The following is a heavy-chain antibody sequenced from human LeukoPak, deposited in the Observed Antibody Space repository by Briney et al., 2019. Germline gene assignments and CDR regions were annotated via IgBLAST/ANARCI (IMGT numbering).Heavy chain of an antibody. Sequence: GGSLRLSCAASGFTFSSYAMSWVRQAPGKGLEWLSYISSTSSAIYYADSLKGRFTISRDNAKNSLYLQMNSLRAEDTAVYYCARVIGSYGDSAYWGQGTLVTVSS. J-gene: IGHJ4*02. CDR3: ARVIGSYGDSAY. CDR1: GFTFSSYA. CDR2: ISSTSSAI. V-gene: IGHV3-48*04. D-gene: IGHD3-16*01.